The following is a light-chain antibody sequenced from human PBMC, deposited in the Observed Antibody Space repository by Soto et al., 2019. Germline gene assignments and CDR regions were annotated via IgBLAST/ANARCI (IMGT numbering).Light chain of an antibody. Sequence: QSVLTQSPSASASLGASVKLTCTLSSGHSSYAIAWHQQRPEKGPRYLMKLNSDGSHSKGDGIPDRFSGSSSGAERYLTISSLQSEDEADYYCQTWGSGIHYVSGTGTKVTVL. CDR3: QTWGSGIHYV. J-gene: IGLJ1*01. V-gene: IGLV4-69*01. CDR1: SGHSSYA. CDR2: LNSDGSH.